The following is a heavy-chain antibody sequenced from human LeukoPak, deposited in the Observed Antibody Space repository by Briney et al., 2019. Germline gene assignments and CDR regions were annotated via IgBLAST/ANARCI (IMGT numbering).Heavy chain of an antibody. J-gene: IGHJ4*02. CDR1: GFTFSSYG. Sequence: GRSLRLSCAASGFTFSSYGMHWVRQAPGKGLEWVAVISYDGSNKYYADSVKGRFTISRDNSKNTLYLQMNSLRAEDTAVYYCAKSLDYGGNSGVDYWGQGTLVTVSS. CDR2: ISYDGSNK. D-gene: IGHD4-23*01. CDR3: AKSLDYGGNSGVDY. V-gene: IGHV3-30*18.